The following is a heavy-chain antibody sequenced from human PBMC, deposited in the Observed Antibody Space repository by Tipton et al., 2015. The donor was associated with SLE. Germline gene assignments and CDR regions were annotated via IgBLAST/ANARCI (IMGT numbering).Heavy chain of an antibody. V-gene: IGHV4-59*12. J-gene: IGHJ6*02. CDR3: ARGMVTWRGAIVGVDV. D-gene: IGHD2-21*02. CDR2: ISDGGGT. Sequence: TLSLTCSVSGGSISSNYWIWIRQPPGKGLEWIGYISDGGGTNHNPSLKSRVTIPVDPAKNQFSLKLNSVTPADTAVYYWARGMVTWRGAIVGVDVWGQGTTVNVSS. CDR1: GGSISSNY.